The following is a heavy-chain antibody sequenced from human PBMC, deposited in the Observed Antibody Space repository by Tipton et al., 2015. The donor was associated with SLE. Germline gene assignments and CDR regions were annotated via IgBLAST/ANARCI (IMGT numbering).Heavy chain of an antibody. J-gene: IGHJ1*01. Sequence: TLSLTCTVSGGSISSHYWSWIRQPPGKGLEWIGYIYYSGSTNYNPSLKSRVTISVDTSKNQFSLKLSSVTAADTAVYYCARALRGNRNFQHWGQGTLVTVSS. CDR2: IYYSGST. CDR1: GGSISSHY. V-gene: IGHV4-59*11. CDR3: ARALRGNRNFQH. D-gene: IGHD1-14*01.